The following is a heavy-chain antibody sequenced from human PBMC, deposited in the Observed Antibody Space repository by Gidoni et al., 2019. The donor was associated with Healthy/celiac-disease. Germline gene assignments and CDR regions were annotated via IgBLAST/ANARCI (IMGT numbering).Heavy chain of an antibody. CDR2: IRSKANSYAT. CDR1: GFTFSGSA. Sequence: EVQLVESGGGLVQPGGSLKLSCAASGFTFSGSAMHWVRQASGKGLEWVGRIRSKANSYATAYAASVKGRFTISRDDSKNTAYLQMNSLKTEDTAVYYCTRPVAGMDVWGQGTTVTVSS. J-gene: IGHJ6*02. V-gene: IGHV3-73*02. CDR3: TRPVAGMDV. D-gene: IGHD6-19*01.